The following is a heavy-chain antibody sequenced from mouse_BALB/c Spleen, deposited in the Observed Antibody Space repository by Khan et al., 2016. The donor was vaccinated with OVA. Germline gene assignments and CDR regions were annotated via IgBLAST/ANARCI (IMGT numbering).Heavy chain of an antibody. D-gene: IGHD2-14*01. CDR2: IWGGGGT. Sequence: VQLQESGPGLVAPSQSLSITCTVSGFSLSRYNIHWVRQPPGKGLEWLGMIWGGGGTDYNSTLKSRLSISMDNSKSQVFLKMNSLQTDDTAMYYCARAYYRYDGYYAIDYWGQGTSVTVSS. V-gene: IGHV2-6-4*01. CDR1: GFSLSRYN. CDR3: ARAYYRYDGYYAIDY. J-gene: IGHJ4*01.